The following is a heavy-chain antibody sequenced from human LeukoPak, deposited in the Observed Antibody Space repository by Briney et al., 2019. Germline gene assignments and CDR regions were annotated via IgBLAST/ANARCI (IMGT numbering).Heavy chain of an antibody. CDR3: ARARRAGDDVDY. D-gene: IGHD7-27*01. J-gene: IGHJ4*02. V-gene: IGHV4-38-2*01. CDR2: IYHSGST. CDR1: GYSISSGYF. Sequence: SETLSLTCAVSGYSISSGYFWGWIRQPPGKGLEWIGSIYHSGSTYYNPSLKSRVTISLDTSKNQSSLKLSSVTAADTAVYYCARARRAGDDVDYWGQGTLVTVSS.